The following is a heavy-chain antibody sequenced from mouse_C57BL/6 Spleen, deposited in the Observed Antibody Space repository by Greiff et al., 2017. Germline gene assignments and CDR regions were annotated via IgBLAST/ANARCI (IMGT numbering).Heavy chain of an antibody. CDR2: INYDGSST. CDR3: ARDALGNYGYFDV. CDR1: GFTFSDYY. V-gene: IGHV5-16*01. J-gene: IGHJ1*03. Sequence: EVQLQQSEGGLVQPGSSMKLSCTASGFTFSDYYMAWVRQVPEKGLEWVANINYDGSSTYYLDSLKSRFIISRDNAKNILYLQMSSLKSEDTATXYCARDALGNYGYFDVWGTGTTVTVSS. D-gene: IGHD4-1*01.